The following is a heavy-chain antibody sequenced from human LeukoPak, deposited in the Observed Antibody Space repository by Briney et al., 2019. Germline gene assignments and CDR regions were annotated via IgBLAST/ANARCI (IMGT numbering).Heavy chain of an antibody. V-gene: IGHV3-21*01. J-gene: IGHJ4*02. CDR3: ARGPSYSNYGLPPDY. D-gene: IGHD4-11*01. CDR2: ISSSSSYI. CDR1: GFTFSSYS. Sequence: GSLRLSCAASGFTFSSYSMNWVRQAPGKGLEWVSSISSSSSYIYYADSVKGRITISRDNAKKSLYLQMNSLRAEDTAVYYCARGPSYSNYGLPPDYWGQGTLVTVSS.